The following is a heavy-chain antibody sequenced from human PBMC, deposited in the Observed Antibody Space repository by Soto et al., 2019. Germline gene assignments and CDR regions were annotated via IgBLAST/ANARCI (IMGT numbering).Heavy chain of an antibody. CDR2: TYYRSRWYK. CDR1: GDSVSSNSAA. J-gene: IGHJ4*02. D-gene: IGHD1-26*01. CDR3: ARDSGIVGATYIDY. Sequence: SQTLSLTCAISGDSVSSNSAAWNWIRQSPSRGLEWLGRTYYRSRWYKDYAVSVKSRITINPDTSKNQFSLQLNSVTPEDTAVYYCARDSGIVGATYIDYWGQGTLVTVSS. V-gene: IGHV6-1*01.